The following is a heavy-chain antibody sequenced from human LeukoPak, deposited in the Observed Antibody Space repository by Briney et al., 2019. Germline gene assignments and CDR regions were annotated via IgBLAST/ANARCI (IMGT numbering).Heavy chain of an antibody. CDR2: IYYSGST. CDR1: GGSVSSGSYY. D-gene: IGHD6-6*01. CDR3: ARAGGVGFDSNSSVDY. J-gene: IGHJ4*02. Sequence: PSETLSLTCTVSGGSVSSGSYYWSWIRQPPGKGLEWIGYIYYSGSTNYNPSLKSRVTISVDTSKNQFSLKLSSVTAADTAVYYCARAGGVGFDSNSSVDYWGQGTLVTVSS. V-gene: IGHV4-61*01.